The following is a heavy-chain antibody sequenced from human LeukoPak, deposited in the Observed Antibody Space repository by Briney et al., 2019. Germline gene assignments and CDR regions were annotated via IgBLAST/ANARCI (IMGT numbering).Heavy chain of an antibody. V-gene: IGHV1-46*01. D-gene: IGHD2-15*01. J-gene: IGHJ3*02. CDR1: GYTFTSYY. Sequence: AXXKVSCKASGYTFTSYYMHWVRQAPGQGLEWMGIINPSGGSTSYAQKFQGRVTMTSDTSTSTVYMELSSLRSEDTAVYYCAREVYCSGGSCYSVIAGDAFDIWGQGTMVTVSS. CDR3: AREVYCSGGSCYSVIAGDAFDI. CDR2: INPSGGST.